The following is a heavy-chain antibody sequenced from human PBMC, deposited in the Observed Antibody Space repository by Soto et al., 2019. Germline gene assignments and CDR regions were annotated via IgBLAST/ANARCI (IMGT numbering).Heavy chain of an antibody. J-gene: IGHJ4*02. V-gene: IGHV4-31*03. CDR2: IYYSGST. Sequence: PSETLSLTCTVSDGSNSCGHYYWSWIRQHPGKGLEWIGYIYYSGSTYYNPSLKSRVTISVDTSENQFSLKLSTVTAADTAVYYCARAPLNYDGSGYHFDYWGQGTLVTVSS. CDR1: DGSNSCGHYY. CDR3: ARAPLNYDGSGYHFDY. D-gene: IGHD3-22*01.